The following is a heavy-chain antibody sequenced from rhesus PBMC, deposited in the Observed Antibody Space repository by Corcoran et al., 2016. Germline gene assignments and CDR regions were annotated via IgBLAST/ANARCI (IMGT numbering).Heavy chain of an antibody. D-gene: IGHD1-1*01. V-gene: IGHV4-81*01. Sequence: QLQLQESGPGLVKPPETLSLTCAVSGGSFRGYYWSWIRQTPGKGLEWIGSIDGNIAVTKYNPSLKSLVTISKETSKNQFSRKLSSVTAADTAVYYCARHRELEDGLDSWGQGVVVTVSS. CDR1: GGSFRGYY. CDR3: ARHRELEDGLDS. CDR2: IDGNIAVT. J-gene: IGHJ6*01.